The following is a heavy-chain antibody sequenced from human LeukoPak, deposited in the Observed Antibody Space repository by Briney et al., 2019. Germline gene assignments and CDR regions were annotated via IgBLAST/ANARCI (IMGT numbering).Heavy chain of an antibody. J-gene: IGHJ4*02. V-gene: IGHV4-34*01. Sequence: PSETLSLTCAVYGGSFSGYYWSWIRQPPGKGLEWIGEINHSGSTNYNPSLKSPVTISVDTSNNQFSLNLRSFTPAETAVYYCGRGPTWRSSFDYWGQGTLVTVSS. CDR1: GGSFSGYY. CDR3: GRGPTWRSSFDY. D-gene: IGHD3-16*01. CDR2: INHSGST.